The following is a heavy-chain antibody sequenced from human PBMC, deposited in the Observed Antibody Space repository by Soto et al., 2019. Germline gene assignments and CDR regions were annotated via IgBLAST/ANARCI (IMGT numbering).Heavy chain of an antibody. V-gene: IGHV3-33*01. D-gene: IGHD1-26*01. Sequence: GGSLRLSCAASGFTFSSYGMHWVRQAPGKGLEWVAVIWYDGSNKYYADSVKGRFTISRDNSKNTLYLQMNSLRAEDTAVYYCARDALGSPGDWFDPWGQGTLVTVSS. CDR3: ARDALGSPGDWFDP. CDR2: IWYDGSNK. J-gene: IGHJ5*02. CDR1: GFTFSSYG.